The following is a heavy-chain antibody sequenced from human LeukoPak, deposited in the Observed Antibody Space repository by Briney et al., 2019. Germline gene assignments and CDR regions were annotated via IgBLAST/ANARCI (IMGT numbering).Heavy chain of an antibody. J-gene: IGHJ5*02. D-gene: IGHD2-2*01. CDR1: GGSFSGYY. V-gene: IGHV4-34*01. CDR2: INHSGST. CDR3: ARRPKYQLLFRWFDP. Sequence: SETLSLTCAVYGGSFSGYYWSWIRQPPGKGLEWIGEINHSGSTNYNPPLKSRVTISVDTSKNQFSLKLSSVTAADTAVYYCARRPKYQLLFRWFDPWGQGTLVTVSS.